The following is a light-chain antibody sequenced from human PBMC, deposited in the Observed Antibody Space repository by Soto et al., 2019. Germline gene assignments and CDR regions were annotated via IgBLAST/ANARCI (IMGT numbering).Light chain of an antibody. J-gene: IGLJ3*02. CDR2: GNR. Sequence: QSVLTQPPSVSGAPGQRVTLSCTGNSSNLGAGYDVHWYQQLPGAAPKLVIFGNRNRPSGVPERFSGSKSGTSASLAINGLHSEDESDYYCASWDDNLNGGVFGGGTKLTVL. CDR1: SSNLGAGYD. V-gene: IGLV1-40*01. CDR3: ASWDDNLNGGV.